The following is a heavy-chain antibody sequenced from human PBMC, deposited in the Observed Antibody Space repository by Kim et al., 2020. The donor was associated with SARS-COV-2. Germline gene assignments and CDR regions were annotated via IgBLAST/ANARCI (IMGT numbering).Heavy chain of an antibody. CDR1: GFTFSNAW. J-gene: IGHJ4*02. CDR2: IKSKTDGGTT. V-gene: IGHV3-15*01. CDR3: TTVDSSGPFDY. Sequence: GGSLRLSCAASGFTFSNAWMSWVRQAPGKGLEWVGRIKSKTDGGTTDYAAPGKGRFTIPRDDSKNTLYLQMNSLKTEDEALYYCTTVDSSGPFDYWGQGTLVTVSS. D-gene: IGHD3-22*01.